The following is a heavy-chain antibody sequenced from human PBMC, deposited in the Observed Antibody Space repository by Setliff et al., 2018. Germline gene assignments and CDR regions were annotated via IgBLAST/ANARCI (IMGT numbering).Heavy chain of an antibody. D-gene: IGHD2-2*03. V-gene: IGHV3-11*01. J-gene: IGHJ5*02. CDR1: GFTFSDYY. Sequence: GGSLRLSCAASGFTFSDYYMSWIRQAPGKGLEWVSYITSSGSTTFYTDSVKGRFAISRDNARNSLYLQMNSLRAEDTAVYYCARDGYPGTSWGQGTLVTVSS. CDR2: ITSSGSTT. CDR3: ARDGYPGTS.